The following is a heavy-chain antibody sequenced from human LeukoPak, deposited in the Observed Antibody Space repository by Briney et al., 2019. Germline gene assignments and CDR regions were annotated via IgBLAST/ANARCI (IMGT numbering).Heavy chain of an antibody. CDR2: INTNTGNP. D-gene: IGHD4-17*01. CDR3: ARSNNDGDYLGVGFDY. V-gene: IGHV7-4-1*02. Sequence: ASVTVSCTASGYTFSIYAMNWVRPAPGQGLEWMGWINTNTGNPTYAQGFTGRFVFSLDTPVSTAYLQISSLQAEDTAVYYCARSNNDGDYLGVGFDYWGQGTLVTVSS. CDR1: GYTFSIYA. J-gene: IGHJ4*02.